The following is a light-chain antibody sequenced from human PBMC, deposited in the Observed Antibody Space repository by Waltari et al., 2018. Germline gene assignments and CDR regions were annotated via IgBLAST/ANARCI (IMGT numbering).Light chain of an antibody. Sequence: DIQMTQSPSSLSASVGDRVTITCRASQSISNNLNWYQEKPGKAPKLLIYATSVLQSVVPSRFSGRGSGTDFTLTISSLQPEDFATYYCQQTYSTWTFGQGTAVEIK. CDR1: QSISNN. CDR3: QQTYSTWT. J-gene: IGKJ1*01. V-gene: IGKV1-39*01. CDR2: ATS.